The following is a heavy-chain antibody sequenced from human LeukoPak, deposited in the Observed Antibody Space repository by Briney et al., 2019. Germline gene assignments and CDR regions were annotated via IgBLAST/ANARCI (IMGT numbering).Heavy chain of an antibody. J-gene: IGHJ4*02. CDR1: GGTFSSYA. CDR2: IIPFLGIA. D-gene: IGHD3-22*01. V-gene: IGHV1-69*04. Sequence: SVKVSCKASGGTFSSYAISWVRQAPGQGLEWMGRIIPFLGIANYAQKFQGRITITADKSTSTAYMELSSLRSEDTAVYYCATELYWSYDSSGYLSRYFDYWGQGTLVTVSS. CDR3: ATELYWSYDSSGYLSRYFDY.